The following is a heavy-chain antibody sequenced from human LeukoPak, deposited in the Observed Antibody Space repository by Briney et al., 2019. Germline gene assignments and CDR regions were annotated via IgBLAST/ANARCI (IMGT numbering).Heavy chain of an antibody. CDR3: ARGRSGAATPYGY. CDR2: IYYRGST. CDR1: GGSISSSSYY. V-gene: IGHV4-39*01. Sequence: DPSETLSLTCTVSGGSISSSSYYWGWIRQPPGKGLEWIGSIYYRGSTYNNPSLKSRDTISVDTSKNQFSLKLSSVTAADTAVYYCARGRSGAATPYGYWGQGTLVTVSS. D-gene: IGHD2-15*01. J-gene: IGHJ4*02.